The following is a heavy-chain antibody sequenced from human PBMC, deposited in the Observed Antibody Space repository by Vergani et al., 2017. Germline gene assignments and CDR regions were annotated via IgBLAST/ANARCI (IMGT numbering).Heavy chain of an antibody. D-gene: IGHD2-15*01. CDR3: ARGKDCGGSSCNGSPYYGLDL. J-gene: IGHJ6*02. CDR1: GFTFSSYW. V-gene: IGHV3-74*02. CDR2: INTDGSWT. Sequence: EVHLVESGGGLVQPGGSLRLSCAASGFTFSSYWMHWVRHTPEKGLVWVSRINTDGSWTTYADSVKGRFTISRDNAKNTLYLQMNSLRVEETAVYYCARGKDCGGSSCNGSPYYGLDLWGQGTTVTVSS.